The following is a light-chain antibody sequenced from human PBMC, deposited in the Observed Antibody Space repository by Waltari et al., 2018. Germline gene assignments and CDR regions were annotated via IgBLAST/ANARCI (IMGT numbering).Light chain of an antibody. J-gene: IGKJ1*01. Sequence: AIQMTQSPSSLSASVGDRVTIPSRASQDIKNDLGWYQQKPGKAPKLLIKAASRLQTGVPSRFSGSASGTDFTLTISSLQPEDCATYYCLQDYNYPRACGQGTKVEIK. CDR1: QDIKND. V-gene: IGKV1-6*01. CDR2: AAS. CDR3: LQDYNYPRA.